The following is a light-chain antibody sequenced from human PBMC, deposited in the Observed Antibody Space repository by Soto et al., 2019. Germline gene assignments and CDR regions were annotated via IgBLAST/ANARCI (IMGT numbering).Light chain of an antibody. CDR3: SSYAGSNNFPVV. V-gene: IGLV2-8*01. CDR2: EVS. CDR1: SSDVGGYNY. Sequence: SVLTQPPSASGPPGQSVTISCTGTSSDVGGYNYVSWYQQHPGKAPKLMIYEVSKRPSGVPDRFSGSKSGNTASLTVSGLQAEDEADYYCSSYAGSNNFPVVFGGGTKVTVL. J-gene: IGLJ2*01.